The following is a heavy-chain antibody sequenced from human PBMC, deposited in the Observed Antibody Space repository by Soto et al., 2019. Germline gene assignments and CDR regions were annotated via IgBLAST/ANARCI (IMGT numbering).Heavy chain of an antibody. J-gene: IGHJ4*02. Sequence: QVQLVESGGGVVQPGRSLRLSCAASGFTFSSYGMHWVRQAPGKGLEWVAVIWYDGSKKYYADSVKGRFTISRDNSKNMMELQMNSLRGEDAAVYYCARDCAGYSSGWYQRGGFDYWGQGTLVTVSS. CDR1: GFTFSSYG. V-gene: IGHV3-33*01. CDR2: IWYDGSKK. CDR3: ARDCAGYSSGWYQRGGFDY. D-gene: IGHD6-19*01.